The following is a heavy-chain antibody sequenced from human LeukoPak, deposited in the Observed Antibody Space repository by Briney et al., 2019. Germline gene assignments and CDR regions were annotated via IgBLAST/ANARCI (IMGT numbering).Heavy chain of an antibody. D-gene: IGHD3-22*01. CDR1: GFTFSSYA. Sequence: PGGSLRLSCAASGFTFSSYAMSWVRQAPGKGLEWVSAISGSGGSTYYADSVKGRFTFSRDNSKNTLYLQMNSLRAEDTAVYYCAKGPQNYYYDSSGLSGYWGQGTLVTASS. CDR3: AKGPQNYYYDSSGLSGY. V-gene: IGHV3-23*01. CDR2: ISGSGGST. J-gene: IGHJ4*02.